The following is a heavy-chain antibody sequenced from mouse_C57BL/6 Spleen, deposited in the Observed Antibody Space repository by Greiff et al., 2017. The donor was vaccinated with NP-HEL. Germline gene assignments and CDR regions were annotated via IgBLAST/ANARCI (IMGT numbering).Heavy chain of an antibody. CDR3: AGNYLFAY. CDR1: GYTFTDYY. CDR2: INPNNGGT. J-gene: IGHJ3*01. V-gene: IGHV1-26*01. D-gene: IGHD2-1*01. Sequence: EVQLQQSGPELVKPGASVKISCKASGYTFTDYYMNWVKQSHGKSLEWIGDINPNNGGTSYNQKFKGKATLTVDKSSSTAYMELRSLTSEASAVYYCAGNYLFAYWGQGTLVTVSA.